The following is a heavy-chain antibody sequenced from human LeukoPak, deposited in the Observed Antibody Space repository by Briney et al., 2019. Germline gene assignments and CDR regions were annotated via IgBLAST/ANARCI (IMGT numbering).Heavy chain of an antibody. Sequence: GGSLRLSCAASGFTFSSYGMHWVRQAPGKGLEWVAVIWYDGSNKYYADSVKGRFTISRDNSKNTLYLQMNSLRAEDTAVCYCARSTVTTPLDYWGQGTLVTVSS. J-gene: IGHJ4*02. CDR2: IWYDGSNK. CDR1: GFTFSSYG. D-gene: IGHD4-17*01. V-gene: IGHV3-33*01. CDR3: ARSTVTTPLDY.